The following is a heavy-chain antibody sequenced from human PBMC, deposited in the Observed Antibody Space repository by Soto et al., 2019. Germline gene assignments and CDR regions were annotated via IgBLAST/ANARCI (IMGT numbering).Heavy chain of an antibody. CDR1: GFTFSSYG. V-gene: IGHV3-30*18. Sequence: PGGSLRLSCSASGFTFSSYGMHWCRQAPGKGLEWVAVISYDGSNKYYADSVKGRFTISRDNSKNTLYLQMNSLRAEDTAVYYCAKGSSGSYLFGAFDIWGQGTMVTVS. CDR2: ISYDGSNK. D-gene: IGHD1-26*01. J-gene: IGHJ3*02. CDR3: AKGSSGSYLFGAFDI.